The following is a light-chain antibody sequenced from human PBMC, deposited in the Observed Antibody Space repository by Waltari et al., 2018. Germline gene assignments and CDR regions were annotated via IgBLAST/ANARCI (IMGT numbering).Light chain of an antibody. CDR1: QSISSY. J-gene: IGKJ3*01. CDR2: AAS. V-gene: IGKV1-39*01. Sequence: DIQMTQSPSSLSASVGDRVTITCRASQSISSYLNWYQQKPGKAPKLLIYAASSLQSGFPSRFSGSGSGTDFTLTISRLQPEDFATYYCQQSYSTPLFTFGPGTKVDIK. CDR3: QQSYSTPLFT.